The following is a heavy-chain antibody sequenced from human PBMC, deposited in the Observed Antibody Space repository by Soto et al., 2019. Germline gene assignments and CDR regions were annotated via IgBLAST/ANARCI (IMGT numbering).Heavy chain of an antibody. Sequence: EMQLLDSGGKLVQPGGSLRLSCAASGLTFGSYAMTWVRQAPGKGLEWVSTISGNGDDTFYADSVRGRFTASRDNSNNLHYVQMNSLAAEDTAVYFCAKGGHFSHFARWGRGTLVTVSS. J-gene: IGHJ2*01. D-gene: IGHD3-3*02. CDR1: GLTFGSYA. CDR3: AKGGHFSHFAR. CDR2: ISGNGDDT. V-gene: IGHV3-23*01.